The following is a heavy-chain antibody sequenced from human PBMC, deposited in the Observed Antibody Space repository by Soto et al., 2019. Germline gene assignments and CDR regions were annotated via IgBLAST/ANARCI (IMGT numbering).Heavy chain of an antibody. V-gene: IGHV4-31*03. Sequence: SETLSLTCTVSGGSISSGGYYWSWIRQHPGKGLEWIGYIYYSGSTYYNPSLKSRVTISVDTSKNQFSLKLSSVTAADTAVYYCARVFQGGDCSGGSCYSEYFQHRGQGTLVTVSS. CDR2: IYYSGST. CDR3: ARVFQGGDCSGGSCYSEYFQH. CDR1: GGSISSGGYY. D-gene: IGHD2-15*01. J-gene: IGHJ1*01.